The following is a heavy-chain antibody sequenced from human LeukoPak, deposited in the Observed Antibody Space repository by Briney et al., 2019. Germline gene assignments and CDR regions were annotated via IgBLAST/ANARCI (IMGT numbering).Heavy chain of an antibody. J-gene: IGHJ4*02. D-gene: IGHD3-22*01. CDR2: INHSGST. V-gene: IGHV4-34*01. CDR3: ASKGRAYYYDSSGYYRY. CDR1: GGSFSGYY. Sequence: SETLSLTCAVYGGSFSGYYWGWIRQPPGKGLGWIGEINHSGSTNYNPSLKSRVTISVDTSKNQFSLKLSSVTAADAAVYYCASKGRAYYYDSSGYYRYWGQGTLVTVSS.